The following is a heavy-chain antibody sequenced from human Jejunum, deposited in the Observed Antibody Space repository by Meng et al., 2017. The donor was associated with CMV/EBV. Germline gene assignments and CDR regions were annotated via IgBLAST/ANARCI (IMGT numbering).Heavy chain of an antibody. Sequence: QLVQCGGEVRKPGSSVPVSCKASGYNFTGYYIHWVRQAPGQGLEWMGRINPNSGGTEYAQNFQGRVTMTRDTSISTAYMEVNRLRSDGTAVYYCARGANYASYRVDYWGQGTLVTVSS. CDR3: ARGANYASYRVDY. CDR1: GYNFTGYY. V-gene: IGHV1-2*06. CDR2: INPNSGGT. D-gene: IGHD1-7*01. J-gene: IGHJ4*02.